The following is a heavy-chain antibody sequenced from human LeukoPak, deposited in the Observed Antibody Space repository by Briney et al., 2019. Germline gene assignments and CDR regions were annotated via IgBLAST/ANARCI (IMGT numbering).Heavy chain of an antibody. CDR3: ARDGARNGMDV. J-gene: IGHJ6*02. CDR1: GGSISSGGYY. Sequence: SETLSLTCTVSGGSISSGGYYWSWIRQHPGKGLEWIGYIYYSGSTYYNPSLKSRFTISVDTSKNQFSLKLSSVTAADTAVYYCARDGARNGMDVWGQGTTVTVSS. D-gene: IGHD1-26*01. V-gene: IGHV4-31*03. CDR2: IYYSGST.